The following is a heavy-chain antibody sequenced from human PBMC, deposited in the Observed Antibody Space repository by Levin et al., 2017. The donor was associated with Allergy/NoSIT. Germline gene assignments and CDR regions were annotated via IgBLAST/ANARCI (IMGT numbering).Heavy chain of an antibody. V-gene: IGHV3-23*01. Sequence: GESLKISCAASGFTFSSYAMSWVRQAPGKGLEWVSAISGSGGSTYYADSVKGRFTISRDNSKNTLYLQMNSLRAEDTAVYYCARSLVDGGGGFDYWGQGTLVTVSS. CDR1: GFTFSSYA. D-gene: IGHD3-16*01. J-gene: IGHJ4*02. CDR3: ARSLVDGGGGFDY. CDR2: ISGSGGST.